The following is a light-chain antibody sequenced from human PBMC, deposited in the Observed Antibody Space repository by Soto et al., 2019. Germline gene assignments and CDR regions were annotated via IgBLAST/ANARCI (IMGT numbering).Light chain of an antibody. CDR1: QAISSW. CDR2: AAS. V-gene: IGKV1D-12*01. CDR3: QQANSFPLT. Sequence: DIQMTQSPDSVSASVGDTITITCRASQAISSWVAWYQQKPGQAPKLLVYAASKLQGGVPLRFSGSGSGTDFTLTINTLQPEDFPTYYCQQANSFPLTFGGGTRVEVK. J-gene: IGKJ4*01.